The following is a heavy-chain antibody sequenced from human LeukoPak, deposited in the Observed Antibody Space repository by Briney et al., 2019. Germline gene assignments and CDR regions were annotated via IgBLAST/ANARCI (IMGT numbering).Heavy chain of an antibody. D-gene: IGHD4-11*01. CDR3: ARVRLSTGGFQLLRAALENAFDI. J-gene: IGHJ3*02. CDR2: IYYSGST. V-gene: IGHV4-59*01. Sequence: SETLSLTCTVSGGSISSYHWSWIRQPPGKGLEWIGYIYYSGSTNYNPSLKSRVTISVDTSKNQFSLKLSSVTAADTAVYYCARVRLSTGGFQLLRAALENAFDIWGQGTMVTVSS. CDR1: GGSISSYH.